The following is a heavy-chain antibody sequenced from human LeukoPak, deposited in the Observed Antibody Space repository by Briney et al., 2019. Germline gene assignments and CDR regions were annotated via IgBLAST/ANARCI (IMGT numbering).Heavy chain of an antibody. CDR1: GFTFSSYG. J-gene: IGHJ3*02. Sequence: PGGSLRLSCAASGFTFSSYGMSWVRQAPGKGLEWVSAISGSGGSTYYADSVKGRFTISRDNSKNTLYLQMNSLRAEDTAVYYCAKDPGWLLLYDAFDIWGQGTMVTVSS. D-gene: IGHD3-22*01. CDR3: AKDPGWLLLYDAFDI. CDR2: ISGSGGST. V-gene: IGHV3-23*01.